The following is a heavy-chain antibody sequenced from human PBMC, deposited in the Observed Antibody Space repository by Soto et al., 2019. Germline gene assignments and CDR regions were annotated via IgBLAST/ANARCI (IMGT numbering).Heavy chain of an antibody. CDR3: ARSNYYGSGLRF. CDR1: GGSFSGYY. CDR2: INHSGST. J-gene: IGHJ4*02. Sequence: SETLSLTCAVYGGSFSGYYWSWIRQPPGKGLEWIGEINHSGSTNYNPSLKSRVTISVDTSKNQFSLKLSSVTAADTAVYYCARSNYYGSGLRFWGQGTLVTVSS. D-gene: IGHD3-10*01. V-gene: IGHV4-34*01.